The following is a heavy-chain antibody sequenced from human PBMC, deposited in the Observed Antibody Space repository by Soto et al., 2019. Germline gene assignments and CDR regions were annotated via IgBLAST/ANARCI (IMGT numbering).Heavy chain of an antibody. CDR2: IYSGGSI. V-gene: IGHV3-53*02. D-gene: IGHD3-16*01. CDR1: GFTVSNNF. J-gene: IGHJ4*02. CDR3: ARDGNGQRGSPH. Sequence: VQLVESGGGLIQAGGSLRLSCAVSGFTVSNNFMMWVRQAPGKGLEWVSLIYSGGSISYADSVKGRFTISRDGSMNMLYLQMNNLTAEDTAVYYCARDGNGQRGSPHWGQGTLVTVSS.